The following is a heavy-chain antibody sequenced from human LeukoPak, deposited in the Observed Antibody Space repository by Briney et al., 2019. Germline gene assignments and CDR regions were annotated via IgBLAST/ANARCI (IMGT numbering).Heavy chain of an antibody. CDR2: ITTSSSYT. D-gene: IGHD1-26*01. V-gene: IGHV3-21*01. Sequence: GGSLSLSCEASGFSFSSYNMDWVRQTPGKGLEWISSITTSSSYTFYADSVKGRFTISRDNARNSLYLQMNSLTAEDTAVYYCARDPYSGAYGDTYYYYMDVWGKGTTVTISS. CDR1: GFSFSSYN. CDR3: ARDPYSGAYGDTYYYYMDV. J-gene: IGHJ6*03.